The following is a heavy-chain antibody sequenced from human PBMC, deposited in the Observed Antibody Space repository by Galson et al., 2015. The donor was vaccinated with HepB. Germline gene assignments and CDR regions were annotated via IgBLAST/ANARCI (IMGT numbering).Heavy chain of an antibody. CDR1: GYTLTTLF. V-gene: IGHV1-24*01. Sequence: SVKVSCKVSGYTLTTLFMHWVRQAPGKGLEWMGGFHPEHGEAIYAQQFQGRVIMTEDTSTDTAYMDLSSLQSEDTAVYYCATMRPECGGGSCFSFDFWGQGTLLTVSS. CDR2: FHPEHGEA. J-gene: IGHJ4*02. D-gene: IGHD2-15*01. CDR3: ATMRPECGGGSCFSFDF.